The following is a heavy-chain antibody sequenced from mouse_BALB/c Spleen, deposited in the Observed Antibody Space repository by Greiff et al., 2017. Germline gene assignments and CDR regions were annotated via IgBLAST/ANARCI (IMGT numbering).Heavy chain of an antibody. CDR1: GYTFTSYV. CDR3: ARNYYGSSYLAMDY. J-gene: IGHJ4*01. CDR2: INPYNDGT. Sequence: VQLQQSGPELVKPGASVKMSCKASGYTFTSYVMHWVKQKPGQGLEWIGYINPYNDGTKYNEKFKGKATLTSDTSSSTAYMELSSLTSEDSAVYDCARNYYGSSYLAMDYWGQGTSVTVSS. D-gene: IGHD1-1*01. V-gene: IGHV1-14*01.